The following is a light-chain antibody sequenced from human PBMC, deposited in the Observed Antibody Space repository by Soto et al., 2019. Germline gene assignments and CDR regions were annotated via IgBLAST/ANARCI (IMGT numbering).Light chain of an antibody. CDR2: DAS. J-gene: IGKJ1*01. Sequence: EIVLTQSPATLSLSPGERATLSCRASQSVSSYLAWYQQKPGQAPRLLIYDASNRATGIPARFSGSGSGTDFILTISSLEPEDFAVYYCQQRSNWPPRWTFGQGTKVDIK. CDR1: QSVSSY. V-gene: IGKV3-11*01. CDR3: QQRSNWPPRWT.